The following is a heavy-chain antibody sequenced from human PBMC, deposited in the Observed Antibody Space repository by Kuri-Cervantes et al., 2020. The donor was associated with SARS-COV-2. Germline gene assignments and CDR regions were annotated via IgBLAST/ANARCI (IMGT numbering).Heavy chain of an antibody. J-gene: IGHJ4*02. V-gene: IGHV3-20*04. CDR3: ARAGTSGSYLGY. Sequence: GGSLRLSCAASGFTCDDYGMSWVRQAPGKGLEWVSGINWNGVRTGYTDSAKGRFTISRDNAKNSLYLQMNSLRAEDTAFYYCARAGTSGSYLGYWGQGTLVTVSS. CDR1: GFTCDDYG. CDR2: INWNGVRT. D-gene: IGHD1-26*01.